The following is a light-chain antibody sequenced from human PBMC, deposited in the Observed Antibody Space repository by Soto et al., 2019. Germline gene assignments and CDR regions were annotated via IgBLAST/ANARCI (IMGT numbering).Light chain of an antibody. V-gene: IGKV1-39*01. Sequence: IKMNQSPSSLSSTIGDRVTITCRASQSISSYLNWYQQKPGKAPKLLIYAASSLQSGVPSRFSGSGSGTEFTLTISSLQPDDFATYYCQQYYSYPIPFGQGTRLEI. CDR3: QQYYSYPIP. J-gene: IGKJ5*01. CDR1: QSISSY. CDR2: AAS.